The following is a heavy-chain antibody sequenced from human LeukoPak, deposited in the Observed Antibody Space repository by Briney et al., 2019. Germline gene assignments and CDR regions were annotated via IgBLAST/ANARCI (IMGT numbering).Heavy chain of an antibody. D-gene: IGHD4-17*01. V-gene: IGHV1-69*04. Sequence: ASVKVSCKASGGTFSSYAISWVRQAPGQGLEWMGRIIPILGIANYAQKFQGRVTITADKSTSTAYMELSSLRAEDTAVYYCARVNPALYGDFAFDYWGQGTLVTVSS. J-gene: IGHJ4*02. CDR2: IIPILGIA. CDR1: GGTFSSYA. CDR3: ARVNPALYGDFAFDY.